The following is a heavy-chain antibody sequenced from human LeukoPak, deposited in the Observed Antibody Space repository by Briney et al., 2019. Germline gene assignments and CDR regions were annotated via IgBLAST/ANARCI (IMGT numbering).Heavy chain of an antibody. Sequence: SSVKVSCKASGGTFSSYAISGVRQAPGQGLDWMGGIIPIFGTAHYAQKFQGRVTITADKSTSTAYMELSSLRSEDTAVYYCASLTYYDILTGYSNGPDAFDIWGQGTMVTVSS. D-gene: IGHD3-9*01. J-gene: IGHJ3*02. CDR1: GGTFSSYA. CDR3: ASLTYYDILTGYSNGPDAFDI. V-gene: IGHV1-69*06. CDR2: IIPIFGTA.